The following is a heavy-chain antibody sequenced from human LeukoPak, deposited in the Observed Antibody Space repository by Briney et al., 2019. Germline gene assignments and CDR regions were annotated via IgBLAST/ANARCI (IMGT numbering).Heavy chain of an antibody. CDR3: ARDPRMTTVTTLDY. J-gene: IGHJ4*02. D-gene: IGHD4-17*01. CDR2: INTDGRTT. CDR1: GFTFTTFW. V-gene: IGHV3-74*01. Sequence: GGSLRLSCAASGFTFTTFWMNWVRQAPGEGLVWVSLINTDGRTTTYADSVKGRFTISRDNSKNTLYLQMNSLRGEDTAVYYCARDPRMTTVTTLDYWGQGTLVTVSS.